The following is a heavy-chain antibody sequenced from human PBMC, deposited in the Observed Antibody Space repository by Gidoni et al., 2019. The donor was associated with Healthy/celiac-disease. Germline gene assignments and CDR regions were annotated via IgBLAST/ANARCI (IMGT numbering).Heavy chain of an antibody. D-gene: IGHD3-3*01. V-gene: IGHV4-34*01. CDR1: GGYFSGYY. CDR2: INHSGST. Sequence: QVQLQQWGAGLLKPSETLSLTCAVYGGYFSGYYWSWIRQPPGKGLEWIGEINHSGSTNYNPSLKSRVTISVDTSKNQFSLKLSSVTAADTAVYYCASSRTITIFGVGYYYYYGMDVWGKGTTVTVSS. CDR3: ASSRTITIFGVGYYYYYGMDV. J-gene: IGHJ6*04.